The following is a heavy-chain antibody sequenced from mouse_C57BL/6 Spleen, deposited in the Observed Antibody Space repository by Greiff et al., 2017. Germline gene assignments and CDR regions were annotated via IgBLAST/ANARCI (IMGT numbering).Heavy chain of an antibody. D-gene: IGHD2-1*01. CDR1: GFNIKDYY. CDR2: IDPEDGET. Sequence: EVKLMESGAELVKPGASVKLSCTASGFNIKDYYMHWVKQRTEQGLEWIGRIDPEDGETKYAPKFQGKATITADTSSNTAYLQLRSLASEDAAVYYCARGCNYENYAMDYWGQGTSVTVSS. V-gene: IGHV14-2*01. CDR3: ARGCNYENYAMDY. J-gene: IGHJ4*01.